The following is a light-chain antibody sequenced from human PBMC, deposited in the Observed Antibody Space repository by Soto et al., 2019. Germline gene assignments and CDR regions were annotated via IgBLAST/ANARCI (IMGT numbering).Light chain of an antibody. J-gene: IGKJ1*01. CDR2: GPS. V-gene: IGKV3-15*01. CDR1: QSISSN. CDR3: QQYTHWPVWS. Sequence: EIVLTQSPATLSVSPGDRATLSCRASQSISSNLSGYQQKPAQGPRRLIYGPSTRATGVPAGFSGSGAGTEFTLTISSLQSEDFAMYYCQQYTHWPVWSFGQGTKVEIK.